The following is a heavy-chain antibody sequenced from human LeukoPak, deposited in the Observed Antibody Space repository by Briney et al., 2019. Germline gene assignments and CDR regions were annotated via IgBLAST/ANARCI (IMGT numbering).Heavy chain of an antibody. J-gene: IGHJ3*02. CDR3: ARRNDFYI. CDR2: IYYSGNT. V-gene: IGHV4-59*08. CDR1: AGSISGDH. Sequence: SETLSLTCTVSAGSISGDHWNWIRQPPGKGLEWIGNIYYSGNTNYNPSLKSRVTISVDTSKNQLSLKLSSVTAADTAVYYCARRNDFYIWGKGTTVTVSS.